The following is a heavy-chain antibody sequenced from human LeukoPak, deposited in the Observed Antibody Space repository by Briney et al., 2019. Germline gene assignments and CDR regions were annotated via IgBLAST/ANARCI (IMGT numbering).Heavy chain of an antibody. CDR1: GYSISTGYY. CDR2: INHSGST. CDR3: ARHGRVATILLFGCSGGSCYPRFDY. Sequence: SETLSLTCTVSGYSISTGYYWSWIRQPPGKGLEWIGEINHSGSTNYNPSLKSRVTISVDTSKNQFSLKLSSVTAADTAVYYCARHGRVATILLFGCSGGSCYPRFDYWGQGTLVTVSS. J-gene: IGHJ4*02. V-gene: IGHV4-34*01. D-gene: IGHD2-15*01.